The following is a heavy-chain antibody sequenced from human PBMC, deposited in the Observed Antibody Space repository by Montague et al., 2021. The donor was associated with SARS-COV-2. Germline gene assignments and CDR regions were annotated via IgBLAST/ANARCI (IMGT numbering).Heavy chain of an antibody. CDR3: ARRRLRVGYFDF. CDR2: VYYSGCT. D-gene: IGHD4-17*01. CDR1: GDSVSSSDHY. V-gene: IGHV4-39*01. J-gene: IGHJ4*02. Sequence: SETRSLTCTVSGDSVSSSDHYWGWIRQPPGKGLEWLGIVYYSGCTYYNPSLKGRVTISIDASKNQFSLKLNSLTATDTAVYHCARRRLRVGYFDFWGQGTLLTVSS.